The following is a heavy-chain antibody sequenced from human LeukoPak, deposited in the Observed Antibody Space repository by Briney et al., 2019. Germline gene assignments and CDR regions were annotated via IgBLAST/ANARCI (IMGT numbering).Heavy chain of an antibody. Sequence: SVKVSCKASGGTFSSYAISWVRQAPGQGLEWMGGIIPIFGTANYAQKFQGRVTITADESTSTAYMELSSLRSEDTAVYYCARQGYCSGGSCRNWFDPWGQGTLVTVSS. CDR2: IIPIFGTA. J-gene: IGHJ5*02. D-gene: IGHD2-15*01. CDR1: GGTFSSYA. V-gene: IGHV1-69*13. CDR3: ARQGYCSGGSCRNWFDP.